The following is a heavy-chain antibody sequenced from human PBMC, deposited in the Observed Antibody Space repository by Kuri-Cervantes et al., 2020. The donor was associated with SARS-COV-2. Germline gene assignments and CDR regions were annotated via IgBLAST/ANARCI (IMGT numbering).Heavy chain of an antibody. CDR3: ARHSIVSYYFDY. V-gene: IGHV4-59*08. D-gene: IGHD2-15*01. CDR1: GGSISSHY. J-gene: IGHJ4*02. CDR2: IHHSGST. Sequence: SETLSLTCTVSGGSISSHYWSWIRQPPGKGLEWIGSIHHSGSTYYNPSLKSRVTISVDTSKNQFSLKLSSVTAADTAVYYCARHSIVSYYFDYWGQGTLVTVSS.